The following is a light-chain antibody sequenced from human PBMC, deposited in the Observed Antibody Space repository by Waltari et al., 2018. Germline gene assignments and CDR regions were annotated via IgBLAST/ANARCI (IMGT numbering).Light chain of an antibody. CDR1: SSDVGGYHY. V-gene: IGLV2-11*01. CDR3: CSYAGSYVV. J-gene: IGLJ2*01. Sequence: QSALTQPRSVSGSPGQSVTISCTGTSSDVGGYHYVSWYQQHPGKAPKLMIYDVSKRPSGVPDRFSDSKSGNTASLTISGLQAEDEADYYCCSYAGSYVVFGGGTKLTVL. CDR2: DVS.